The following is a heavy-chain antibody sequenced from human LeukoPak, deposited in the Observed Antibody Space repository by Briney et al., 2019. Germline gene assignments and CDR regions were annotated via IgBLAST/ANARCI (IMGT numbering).Heavy chain of an antibody. V-gene: IGHV3-7*01. CDR2: IKQDGSEK. J-gene: IGHJ4*02. CDR3: ARAEHYDSSGYDY. Sequence: GGSLRLSCAASEFTFSRYWMSWVRQAPGKGLEWVANIKQDGSEKYYVDSVKGRFTISRDNAKNSLYPQMNSLRAEDTAVYYCARAEHYDSSGYDYWGQGTLVTVSS. CDR1: EFTFSRYW. D-gene: IGHD3-22*01.